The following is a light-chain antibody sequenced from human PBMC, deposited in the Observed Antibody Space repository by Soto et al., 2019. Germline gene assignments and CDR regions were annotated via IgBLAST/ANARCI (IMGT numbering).Light chain of an antibody. CDR2: DVS. J-gene: IGLJ3*02. Sequence: QSALTQPASVSGSPGQSITISCTGTSSDVGGYNYVSWYQQHPGKAPKLMINDVSNRPSGVSNRFSGSKSGNTASLTISGLQAEDEADYYCSSYTSSGTVVFGGGTKVTVL. CDR3: SSYTSSGTVV. V-gene: IGLV2-14*03. CDR1: SSDVGGYNY.